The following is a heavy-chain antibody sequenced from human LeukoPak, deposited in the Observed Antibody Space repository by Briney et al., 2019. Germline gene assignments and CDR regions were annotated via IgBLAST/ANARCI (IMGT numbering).Heavy chain of an antibody. CDR3: ASAGTAMVIEYYFDY. V-gene: IGHV1-69*13. J-gene: IGHJ4*02. CDR1: GGTFSSYA. D-gene: IGHD5-18*01. Sequence: SVKVSCKASGGTFSSYAISWVRQAPGQGLEWMGGIIPIFGTANYAQKFQGRVTITADESTSTAYMEPSSLRSEDTAVYYCASAGTAMVIEYYFDYWGQGTLVTVSS. CDR2: IIPIFGTA.